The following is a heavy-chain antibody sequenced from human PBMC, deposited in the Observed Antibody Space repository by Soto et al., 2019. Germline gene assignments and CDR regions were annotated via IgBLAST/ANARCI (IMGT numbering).Heavy chain of an antibody. Sequence: ASVKVSCKASGYTFTSYGISWVRQAPGQGLEWMGWISAYNGNTNYAQKLQGRVTMTTDTSTSTAYMELRSLRSDDTAVYYCARDESQMVYAHDKIDPWGQGTLVTVSS. V-gene: IGHV1-18*01. CDR3: ARDESQMVYAHDKIDP. J-gene: IGHJ5*02. CDR1: GYTFTSYG. D-gene: IGHD2-8*01. CDR2: ISAYNGNT.